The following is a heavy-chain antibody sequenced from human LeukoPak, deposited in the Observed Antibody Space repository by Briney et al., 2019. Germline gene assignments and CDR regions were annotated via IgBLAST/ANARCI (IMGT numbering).Heavy chain of an antibody. CDR3: ARGNPVLRFLEWSYNWFDP. V-gene: IGHV4-34*01. D-gene: IGHD3-3*01. CDR1: GGSFSGYY. J-gene: IGHJ5*02. Sequence: TSETLSLTCAVYGGSFSGYYLSWIRQPPGKGLEWIGEINHSGSTNYNPSLKSRVTISVDTSKNQFSLKLSSVTAADTAVYYCARGNPVLRFLEWSYNWFDPWGQGTLVTVSS. CDR2: INHSGST.